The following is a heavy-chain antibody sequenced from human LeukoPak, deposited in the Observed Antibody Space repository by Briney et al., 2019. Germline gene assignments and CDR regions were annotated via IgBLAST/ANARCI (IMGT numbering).Heavy chain of an antibody. CDR3: ARDQGSKGFDC. CDR2: ISAYNGNT. Sequence: ASVKVSCKASGGTFSSYAISWVRQAPGQGLEWMGWISAYNGNTDYAQKVQGRVTMTTDTSTSTAYMELRSLRSDDTAVYYCARDQGSKGFDCWGQGTLVTVSS. CDR1: GGTFSSYA. J-gene: IGHJ4*02. V-gene: IGHV1-18*01.